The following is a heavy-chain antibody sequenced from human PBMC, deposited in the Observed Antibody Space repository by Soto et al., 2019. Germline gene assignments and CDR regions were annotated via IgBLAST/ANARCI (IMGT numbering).Heavy chain of an antibody. D-gene: IGHD2-8*01. V-gene: IGHV4-4*02. CDR1: GGSISSSNW. CDR3: ARGGDAIGPYGMDV. Sequence: QVQLQESGPGLVKPSGTLSLTCAVSGGSISSSNWWSWVRQPPGKGLEWIGEIYHSGSTNYNPSLQSRVTISVDKSKNQFSLKLSSVTAADTAVYYCARGGDAIGPYGMDVWGQGTTVTVSS. J-gene: IGHJ6*02. CDR2: IYHSGST.